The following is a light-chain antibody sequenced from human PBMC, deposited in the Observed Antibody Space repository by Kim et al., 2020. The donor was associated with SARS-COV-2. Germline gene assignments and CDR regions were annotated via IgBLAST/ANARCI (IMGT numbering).Light chain of an antibody. CDR3: KSRDSGGKVV. CDR2: GKD. CDR1: SLRKNY. V-gene: IGLV3-19*01. Sequence: SSELTQDPAVSVALGQTVRITCQGDSLRKNYVTWYQQKARQAPVLVFYGKDKRPSGVPDRFSGSASGNTASLIITGAQAADEGDYYCKSRDSGGKVVFGGGTQLTVL. J-gene: IGLJ2*01.